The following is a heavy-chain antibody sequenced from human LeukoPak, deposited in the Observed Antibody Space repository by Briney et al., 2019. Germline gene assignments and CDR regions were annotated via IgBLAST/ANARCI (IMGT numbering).Heavy chain of an antibody. CDR2: MSGSGGST. CDR3: AKEASDYGDYRHDF. Sequence: PGGSLRLSCAASGFTFSSYAMSWVRQAPGQALEWVSTMSGSGGSTYYADSVKGRFTISRDNSKNTLYLQMDSLRAEDTAVYYCAKEASDYGDYRHDFWGQGTLVTVSS. D-gene: IGHD4-17*01. CDR1: GFTFSSYA. J-gene: IGHJ4*02. V-gene: IGHV3-23*01.